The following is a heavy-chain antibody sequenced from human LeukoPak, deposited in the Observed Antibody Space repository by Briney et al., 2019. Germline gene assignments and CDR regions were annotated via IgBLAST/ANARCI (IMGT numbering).Heavy chain of an antibody. CDR3: AREPPFRDITGTFDF. D-gene: IGHD1-7*01. CDR2: IYSGGST. CDR1: GFTFSSYA. Sequence: GGSLRLSCAASGFTFSSYAMTWVRQAPGKGLEWVSVIYSGGSTYYADSVKGRFTISRDNSKNTLYLQMNSLRAEDTALYYCAREPPFRDITGTFDFWGQGTLVTVSS. V-gene: IGHV3-66*01. J-gene: IGHJ4*02.